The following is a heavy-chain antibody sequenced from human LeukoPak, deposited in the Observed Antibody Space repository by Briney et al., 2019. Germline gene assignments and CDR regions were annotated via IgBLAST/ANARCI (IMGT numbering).Heavy chain of an antibody. J-gene: IGHJ4*02. CDR1: GFTFSSYE. CDR3: ARDLSDSSGYYYEFFDY. D-gene: IGHD3-22*01. CDR2: ISSSGSTI. V-gene: IGHV3-48*03. Sequence: PGGSLRLSCAASGFTFSSYEMNWVRQAPGKGLEWVSYISSSGSTIYYADSVKGRFTISRDNAKNSLYLQMNSLRAEDTAVYYCARDLSDSSGYYYEFFDYWGQGTLVTVSS.